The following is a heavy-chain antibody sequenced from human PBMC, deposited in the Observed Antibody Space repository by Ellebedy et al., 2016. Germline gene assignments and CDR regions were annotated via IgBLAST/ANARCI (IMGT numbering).Heavy chain of an antibody. J-gene: IGHJ6*02. CDR1: GFTFSSYS. Sequence: GGSLRLSCAASGFTFSSYSMNWVRQAPGKGLEWVSYISSSSSTIYYADSVKGRFTISRDNSKNTLYLQMNSLRAEDTAVYYCARDLVVAGIYLYYYYYGMDVWGQGTTVTVSS. CDR3: ARDLVVAGIYLYYYYYGMDV. D-gene: IGHD6-19*01. CDR2: ISSSSSTI. V-gene: IGHV3-48*01.